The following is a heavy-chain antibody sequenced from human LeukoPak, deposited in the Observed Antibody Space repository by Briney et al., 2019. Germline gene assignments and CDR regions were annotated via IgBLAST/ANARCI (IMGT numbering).Heavy chain of an antibody. CDR1: EFNFRNHW. Sequence: PGGSLRLSCVVSEFNFRNHWMSWVRQAPGKGLEWVANIKQDGSEKHYVDSVKGRFTISRDNAKNSLYLQMNSLRAEDTAVYYCARDDYGDYWWVYWGQGTLVTVSS. J-gene: IGHJ4*02. D-gene: IGHD4-17*01. V-gene: IGHV3-7*01. CDR2: IKQDGSEK. CDR3: ARDDYGDYWWVY.